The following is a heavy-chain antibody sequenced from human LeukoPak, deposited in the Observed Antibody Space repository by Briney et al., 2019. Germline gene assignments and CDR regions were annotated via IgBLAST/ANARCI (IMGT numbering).Heavy chain of an antibody. D-gene: IGHD6-19*01. CDR2: IYYSGST. V-gene: IGHV4-39*01. CDR3: ARCREDIAVAGEYYFDY. J-gene: IGHJ4*02. Sequence: SETLSLTCTVSGGSISSSSYYWGWIRQPPGKGLEWIGSIYYSGSTYYNPSLKSRVTISVDTSKNQFSLKLSSVTAADTAVYYCARCREDIAVAGEYYFDYWGQGTLVTVSS. CDR1: GGSISSSSYY.